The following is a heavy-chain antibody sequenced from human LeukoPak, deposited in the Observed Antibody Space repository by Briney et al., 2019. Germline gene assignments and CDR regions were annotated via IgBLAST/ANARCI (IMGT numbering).Heavy chain of an antibody. V-gene: IGHV4-4*09. J-gene: IGHJ5*02. Sequence: SQTLSLTCTVSRGSIRSYYWSWIRQPPGKGLEWIGYINDSGSTNYNPSLKSRVSLSIDTSKNQFSLKLRSVTAADTAVYYCARTYGSGNYYIQDWFDPWGQGTLVTVSS. CDR2: INDSGST. CDR3: ARTYGSGNYYIQDWFDP. CDR1: RGSIRSYY. D-gene: IGHD3-10*01.